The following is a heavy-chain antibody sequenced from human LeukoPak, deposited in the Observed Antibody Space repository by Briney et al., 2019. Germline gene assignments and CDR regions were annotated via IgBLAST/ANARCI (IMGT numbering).Heavy chain of an antibody. J-gene: IGHJ4*02. D-gene: IGHD3-22*01. Sequence: GGSLRLSCAASAFTFATYAMSWVRQAPGKGLEWVSSISGSGGSTHYADSVRGRFTISRDNSKSTLYLQMNSLRAEDTAIYYCAKMPAYYYDRSGYAFHFDYWGRGTLVTVSS. CDR1: AFTFATYA. CDR3: AKMPAYYYDRSGYAFHFDY. CDR2: ISGSGGST. V-gene: IGHV3-23*01.